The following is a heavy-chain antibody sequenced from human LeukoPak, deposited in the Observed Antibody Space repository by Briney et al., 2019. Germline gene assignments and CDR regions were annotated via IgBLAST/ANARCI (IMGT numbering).Heavy chain of an antibody. J-gene: IGHJ6*02. CDR1: GYSFSSYG. CDR2: ISVYTGDR. D-gene: IGHD4-17*01. CDR3: ARDSATVTTPLEYYYGMDV. Sequence: ASVKVSCKASGYSFSSYGITWVRQAPGQGLEWMGSISVYTGDRNYAQKFQGRLTMTTDTSTSTAYMELRSLRSDDTAVYYCARDSATVTTPLEYYYGMDVWGQGTTVTVSS. V-gene: IGHV1-18*01.